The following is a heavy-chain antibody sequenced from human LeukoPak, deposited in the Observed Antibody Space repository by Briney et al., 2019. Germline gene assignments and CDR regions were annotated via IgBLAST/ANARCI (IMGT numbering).Heavy chain of an antibody. Sequence: GASVKVSCKASGYTFTGYYMHWVRQVPGQGLEWMGWINPNSGGTNYAQKFQGRVTMTRDTSISTAYMELSRLRSDDTAVYYCARGPYYDFWSGYYADYWGQGTLVTVSS. CDR2: INPNSGGT. CDR3: ARGPYYDFWSGYYADY. D-gene: IGHD3-3*01. J-gene: IGHJ4*02. V-gene: IGHV1-2*02. CDR1: GYTFTGYY.